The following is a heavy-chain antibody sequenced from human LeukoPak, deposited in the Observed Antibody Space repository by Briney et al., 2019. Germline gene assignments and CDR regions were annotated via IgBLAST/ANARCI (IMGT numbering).Heavy chain of an antibody. D-gene: IGHD6-13*01. J-gene: IGHJ4*02. CDR2: IYTSGST. CDR1: GGSISSYY. V-gene: IGHV4-4*07. Sequence: SETLSLTCTVSGGSISSYYWSWIRQPAGKGLEWIGRIYTSGSTNYNPSLKSRVTMSVDTSKNQFSLKLSSVTAADTAVYYCARSRYSSLYTAFDYWGQGTLVTVSS. CDR3: ARSRYSSLYTAFDY.